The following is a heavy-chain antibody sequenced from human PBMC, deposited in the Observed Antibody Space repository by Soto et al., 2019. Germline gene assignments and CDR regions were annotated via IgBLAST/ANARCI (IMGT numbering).Heavy chain of an antibody. J-gene: IGHJ6*02. CDR2: ISAYNGNT. CDR3: ARDKSAIPKYYYDSSGYFWVPEMDV. D-gene: IGHD3-22*01. Sequence: ASVKVSCKASGYTFTSYGISWVRQAPGQGLEWMGWISAYNGNTNYAQKLQGRVTMTTDTSTSTAYMELRSLRSDDTAVYYCARDKSAIPKYYYDSSGYFWVPEMDVWGQGTMVTVSS. CDR1: GYTFTSYG. V-gene: IGHV1-18*01.